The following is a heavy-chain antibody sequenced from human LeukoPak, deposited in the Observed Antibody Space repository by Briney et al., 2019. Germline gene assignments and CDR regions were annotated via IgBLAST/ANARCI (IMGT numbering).Heavy chain of an antibody. CDR2: SGTRSGTK. CDR1: GFTLSSLA. J-gene: IGHJ4*02. Sequence: PGGSLRLSCAASGFTLSSLAMHWVRQAPGKGLEWVSSSGTRSGTKYYADSVMGRFTISRDSAMNSASLQINSLRAEDTAVYYCLLQMTYGELSDPDFRGQGTLVTVSS. V-gene: IGHV3-21*01. D-gene: IGHD3-16*02. CDR3: LLQMTYGELSDPDF.